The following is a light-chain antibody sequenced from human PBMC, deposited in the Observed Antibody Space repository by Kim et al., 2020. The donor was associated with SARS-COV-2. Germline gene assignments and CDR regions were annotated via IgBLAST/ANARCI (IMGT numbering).Light chain of an antibody. Sequence: EIVMTQSPATLSVSLGQRVTLSCRASQGVSNNLAWYQQRPGQAPRLLLYGASTRATGIPAGFSGSGSGTEVSLPTTSLQSEDVAVYYCQQYNNRPPITFGQGTRLEIK. V-gene: IGKV3-15*01. J-gene: IGKJ5*01. CDR1: QGVSNN. CDR3: QQYNNRPPIT. CDR2: GAS.